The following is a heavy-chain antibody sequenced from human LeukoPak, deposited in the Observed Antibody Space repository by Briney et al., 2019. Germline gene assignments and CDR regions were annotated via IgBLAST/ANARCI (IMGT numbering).Heavy chain of an antibody. Sequence: SETLSLTCTVSGGSIISGGYSWSWIRQHPGKGLEWIGYTYYSGSTYYNPSLKSRVTVSADTSKNQFSLKLRSVTAADTAVYYCARGLFSITIFGVVIKSEGFDYWGQGTLVTVSS. CDR2: TYYSGST. CDR1: GGSIISGGYS. CDR3: ARGLFSITIFGVVIKSEGFDY. J-gene: IGHJ4*02. D-gene: IGHD3-3*01. V-gene: IGHV4-31*03.